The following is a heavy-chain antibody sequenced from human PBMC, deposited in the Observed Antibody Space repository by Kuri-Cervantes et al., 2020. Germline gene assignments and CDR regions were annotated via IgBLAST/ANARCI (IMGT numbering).Heavy chain of an antibody. J-gene: IGHJ6*02. Sequence: GESLKISCAASGFTFSSYGMHWVRQAPGKGLEWVAVISYDGSNKYYADSVKGRFTISRDNSKNTLYLQMNSMRAEDTAVYYCARGVPRVGGMDVWGQGTTVTVSS. V-gene: IGHV3-30*03. CDR3: ARGVPRVGGMDV. CDR1: GFTFSSYG. D-gene: IGHD2-15*01. CDR2: ISYDGSNK.